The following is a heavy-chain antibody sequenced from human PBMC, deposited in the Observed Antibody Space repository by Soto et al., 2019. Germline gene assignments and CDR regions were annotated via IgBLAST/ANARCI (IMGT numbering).Heavy chain of an antibody. CDR3: AKARGGYRHRDCDS. J-gene: IGHJ4*02. CDR2: IGWNTGNI. V-gene: IGHV3-9*01. CDR1: GFNFDNFA. D-gene: IGHD1-26*01. Sequence: VQLVESGGASVQPGRSLRLSCAASGFNFDNFAMHWVRQAPGKGLEWVSGIGWNTGNIGYGDSVEGRFTISRANAKKTLYLPMDSQRSEDTALYYCAKARGGYRHRDCDSWGQGTLVTVSS.